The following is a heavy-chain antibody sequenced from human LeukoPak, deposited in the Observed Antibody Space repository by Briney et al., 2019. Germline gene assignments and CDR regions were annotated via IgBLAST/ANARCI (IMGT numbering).Heavy chain of an antibody. CDR2: AFNSGST. CDR3: ARNATTVNPVYKYFDY. CDR1: GDSMSAGLYY. J-gene: IGHJ4*02. V-gene: IGHV4-39*01. Sequence: SESLSLTCSVSGDSMSAGLYYWGWIRQSPGKGLEWIGSAFNSGSTSYNPSLKRRVTISVDTSKNQFSLNLRSVTAADTAVYYCARNATTVNPVYKYFDYWGQGALVTVSS. D-gene: IGHD4-17*01.